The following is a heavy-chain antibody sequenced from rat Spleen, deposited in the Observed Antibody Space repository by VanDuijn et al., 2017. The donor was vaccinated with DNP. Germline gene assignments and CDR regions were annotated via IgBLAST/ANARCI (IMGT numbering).Heavy chain of an antibody. J-gene: IGHJ2*01. D-gene: IGHD3-1*01. V-gene: IGHV5-58*01. CDR1: GFTFSSNW. Sequence: EVQLVETGGGLVQPGRSLKLSCVASGFTFSSNWMCWIRQAPGKGLEWVASINTDGGKTYYQDSVKGQFTVSRDNAGNTVYLQMNSLWSEDTATYYCATPRGPYWGQGVMGTVSS. CDR2: INTDGGKT. CDR3: ATPRGPY.